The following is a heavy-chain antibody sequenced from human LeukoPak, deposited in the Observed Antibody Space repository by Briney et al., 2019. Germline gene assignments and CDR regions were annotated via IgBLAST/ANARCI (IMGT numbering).Heavy chain of an antibody. V-gene: IGHV3-30*18. D-gene: IGHD1-14*01. Sequence: PGGSLRLSCAASGFTFSSYGMHWVRQAPGKGLEWVAVISYDGSNKYYADSVKGRFTISRDNSKNTLYLQMNSLRAEDTAVYYCAKDFLRTYYYYGMDVWGQGTTVTVSS. CDR2: ISYDGSNK. CDR1: GFTFSSYG. CDR3: AKDFLRTYYYYGMDV. J-gene: IGHJ6*02.